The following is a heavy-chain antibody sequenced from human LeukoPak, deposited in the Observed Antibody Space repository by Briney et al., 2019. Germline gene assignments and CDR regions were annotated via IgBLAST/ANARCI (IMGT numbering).Heavy chain of an antibody. D-gene: IGHD3-22*01. J-gene: IGHJ4*02. CDR1: GGSFSGYY. CDR3: ARGSLSGYPPSDFDY. CDR2: INHSGST. V-gene: IGHV4-34*01. Sequence: SSETLSLTCAVYGGSFSGYYWSWIRQPPGKGLEWIGEINHSGSTNYNPSLKSRVTISVDTSKNQFSLKLSPVTAADTAVYYCARGSLSGYPPSDFDYWGQGTLVTVSS.